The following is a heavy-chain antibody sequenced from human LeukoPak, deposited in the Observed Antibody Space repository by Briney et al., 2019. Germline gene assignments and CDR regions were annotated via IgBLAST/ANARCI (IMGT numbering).Heavy chain of an antibody. CDR1: GYAFTSYY. Sequence: GASVKVSCKASGYAFTSYYMHWVRQAPGQGVEWMGIINPSGGDTNYAQKFQGRLTMTRDTSTNTVYMELSRLRSDDTAVYYCARTVRKRDSSGYYQGNYYYYGMDVWGQGTTVTVSS. CDR3: ARTVRKRDSSGYYQGNYYYYGMDV. D-gene: IGHD3-22*01. V-gene: IGHV1-46*01. CDR2: INPSGGDT. J-gene: IGHJ6*02.